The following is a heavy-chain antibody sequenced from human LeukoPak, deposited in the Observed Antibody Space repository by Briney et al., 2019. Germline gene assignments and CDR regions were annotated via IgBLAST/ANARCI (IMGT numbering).Heavy chain of an antibody. D-gene: IGHD3-3*01. CDR3: AKDYRDFWSGYYGYFDF. V-gene: IGHV3-23*01. CDR1: GFPFSDYG. Sequence: GGSLRLSCAASGFPFSDYGMNWVRQAPGKGLECVSGISGSGTTTSYADSVKGRFTISRDNSKNTLYLQMNSLRAEDTAVYYCAKDYRDFWSGYYGYFDFWGHGTRVTVSS. CDR2: ISGSGTTT. J-gene: IGHJ4*01.